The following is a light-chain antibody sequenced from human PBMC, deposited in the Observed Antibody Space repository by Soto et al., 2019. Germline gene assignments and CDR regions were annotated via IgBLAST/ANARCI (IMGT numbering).Light chain of an antibody. V-gene: IGKV1-5*03. CDR2: KAS. J-gene: IGKJ1*01. CDR3: QHYNSYSET. CDR1: QSISSL. Sequence: DIQMTQSPSSLSASVVDRVIITCRAGQSISSLLSWYQQKPGKAPKLLIYKASSLESGVPSRFSGSGSGREFALTISSLPPDYFDSYYCQHYNSYSETFGQGTKVDIK.